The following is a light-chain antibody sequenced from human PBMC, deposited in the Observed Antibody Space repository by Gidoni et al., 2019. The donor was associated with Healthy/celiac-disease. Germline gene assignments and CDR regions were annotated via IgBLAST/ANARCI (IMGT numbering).Light chain of an antibody. CDR1: SSDVGGYNY. Sequence: QSALTQPASVSGSPGQSITISCTGTSSDVGGYNYVSWYQQHPRKAPKLMIYEVSNRPSRVSNRFFGSKSGNTASLTISGLQAEDEADYYCSSYTSSSTPYVFGTGTKVTVL. CDR3: SSYTSSSTPYV. V-gene: IGLV2-14*01. J-gene: IGLJ1*01. CDR2: EVS.